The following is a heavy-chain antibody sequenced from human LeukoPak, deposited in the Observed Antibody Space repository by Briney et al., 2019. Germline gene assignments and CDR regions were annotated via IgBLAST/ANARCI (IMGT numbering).Heavy chain of an antibody. Sequence: QSGGSLRLSCAASGFNFNYYAMTWVRQAPGKGLEWVSGIGGSGIRTYYADSVRGRFTVSRDNSKNILTLHLSSLRVEDTALYYCAKDRFGHTDQRPLAVDSWGQGTLVIVSS. CDR3: AKDRFGHTDQRPLAVDS. V-gene: IGHV3-23*01. J-gene: IGHJ4*02. CDR2: IGGSGIRT. D-gene: IGHD3-10*01. CDR1: GFNFNYYA.